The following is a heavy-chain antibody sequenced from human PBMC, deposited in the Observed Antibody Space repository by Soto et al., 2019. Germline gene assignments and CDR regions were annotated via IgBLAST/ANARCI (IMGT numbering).Heavy chain of an antibody. V-gene: IGHV5-51*01. J-gene: IGHJ1*01. D-gene: IGHD3-3*01. Sequence: GESLKISCKGSGYSFTSYWIIWVRQMPGKGLEWMGMIYPGDSDTSYSPSFQGQVTISADNASSTAYLQWSSLKASDNAIYYCSCWAPDFWSRYYIFWGTGTLVTV. CDR3: SCWAPDFWSRYYIF. CDR2: IYPGDSDT. CDR1: GYSFTSYW.